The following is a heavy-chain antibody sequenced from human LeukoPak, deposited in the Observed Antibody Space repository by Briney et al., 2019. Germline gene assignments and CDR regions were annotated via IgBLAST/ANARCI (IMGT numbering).Heavy chain of an antibody. J-gene: IGHJ6*02. CDR3: ARVMGGAGSGYYYYGMDV. Sequence: SETLSLTCAVSGGSISSGGYSWSWIRQPPGKGLEWIGYIYHSGSTYYNPSLKSRVTISVDRSKNQFSLKLSSVTAADTAVYYCARVMGGAGSGYYYYGMDVWGQGTTVTVSS. CDR2: IYHSGST. CDR1: GGSISSGGYS. D-gene: IGHD3-16*01. V-gene: IGHV4-30-2*01.